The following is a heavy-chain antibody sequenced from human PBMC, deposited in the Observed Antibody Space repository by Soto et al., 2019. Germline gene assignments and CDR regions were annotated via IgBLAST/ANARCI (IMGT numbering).Heavy chain of an antibody. V-gene: IGHV3-21*01. CDR2: ISSSSSYI. J-gene: IGHJ3*02. D-gene: IGHD6-13*01. CDR1: GFTFSSYS. Sequence: KPVGSLRLSCAASGFTFSSYSMNWVRQAPGKGLEWVSSISSSSSYIYYADSVKGRFTISRDNAKNSLYLQMNSLRAEDTAVYYCARDRVYSSSWHDAFDIWGQGTMVTVSS. CDR3: ARDRVYSSSWHDAFDI.